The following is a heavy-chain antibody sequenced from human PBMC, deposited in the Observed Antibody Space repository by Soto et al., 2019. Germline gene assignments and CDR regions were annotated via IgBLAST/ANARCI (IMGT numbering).Heavy chain of an antibody. CDR3: ARGNIVVVVAATPPEYFQH. CDR1: GYTFTSYD. J-gene: IGHJ1*01. D-gene: IGHD2-15*01. V-gene: IGHV1-8*01. Sequence: ASVKVSCKASGYTFTSYDINWVRQATGQGLEWMGWMNPNSGNTGYAQKFQGRVTMTRNTSISTAYMELSSLRSEDTAVYYCARGNIVVVVAATPPEYFQHWGQGTLVTVSS. CDR2: MNPNSGNT.